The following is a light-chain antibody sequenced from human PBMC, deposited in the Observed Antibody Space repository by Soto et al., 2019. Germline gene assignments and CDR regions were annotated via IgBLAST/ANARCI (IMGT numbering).Light chain of an antibody. CDR2: DGN. CDR1: SSDVGAYNL. Sequence: QSVLAQPASVSGSPGQSITISCTGTSSDVGAYNLVSWYQQHPGKAPKLIFYDGNKRPSGVSNRFSASKSGNTASLTISRLQAEDEADYYCCSYAGLSTPYGFGTGTKVTVL. CDR3: CSYAGLSTPYG. V-gene: IGLV2-23*01. J-gene: IGLJ1*01.